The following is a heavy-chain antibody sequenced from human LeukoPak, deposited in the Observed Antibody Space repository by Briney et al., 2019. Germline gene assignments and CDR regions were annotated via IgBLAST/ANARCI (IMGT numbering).Heavy chain of an antibody. CDR3: ARDRRAMTTVTGGFDP. CDR2: ISSSSSYI. D-gene: IGHD4-17*01. CDR1: GFTFSSYS. Sequence: GGSLRLSCAASGFTFSSYSMNWVRQAPGKGREWVSSISSSSSYIYYADSVKGRFTISRDNAKNSLYLQMNSLRAEDTAVYYCARDRRAMTTVTGGFDPWGQGTLVTVSS. V-gene: IGHV3-21*01. J-gene: IGHJ5*02.